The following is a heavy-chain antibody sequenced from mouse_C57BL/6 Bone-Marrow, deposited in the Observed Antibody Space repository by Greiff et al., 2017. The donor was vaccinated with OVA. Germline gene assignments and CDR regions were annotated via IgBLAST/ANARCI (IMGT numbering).Heavy chain of an antibody. CDR1: GYTFTNYW. J-gene: IGHJ3*01. CDR3: ARWRVYGKYGCKAY. D-gene: IGHD2-1*01. V-gene: IGHV1-55*01. Sequence: VQLQQPGAELVKPGASVKMSCTASGYTFTNYWITWVQQRPGHGLEWIGDIYPGSGSTNYNEKFKSKATLTVDTSSSTAYMQLSSLTSEDSAVYYGARWRVYGKYGCKAYWGKGTLVTVAA. CDR2: IYPGSGST.